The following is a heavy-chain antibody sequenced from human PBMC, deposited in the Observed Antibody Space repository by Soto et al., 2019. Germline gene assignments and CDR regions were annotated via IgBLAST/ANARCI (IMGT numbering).Heavy chain of an antibody. J-gene: IGHJ4*02. CDR3: AKGPMTTVTTFFDY. Sequence: GGSLRLSCAASGFTFSSYAMSWVRQAPGKGLEWVSAISGSGGSTYYADSVKGRFTISRDNSKNTLYLQMNSLRAEAMAVYYCAKGPMTTVTTFFDYWGQGTLVTVSS. CDR2: ISGSGGST. V-gene: IGHV3-23*01. D-gene: IGHD4-17*01. CDR1: GFTFSSYA.